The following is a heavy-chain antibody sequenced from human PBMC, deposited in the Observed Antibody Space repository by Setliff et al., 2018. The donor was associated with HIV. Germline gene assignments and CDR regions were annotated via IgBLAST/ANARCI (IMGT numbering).Heavy chain of an antibody. V-gene: IGHV4-39*07. J-gene: IGHJ5*02. CDR1: GGFISSSGYY. D-gene: IGHD3-10*01. CDR2: IYYSGSS. Sequence: SETLSLTCTVSGGFISSSGYYWGWIRQPPGKGLEWIGIIYYSGSSYYNPSLKSRVTISVDTSKKQFSLKLSSVTAADTAVYYCARGHGSGSPANWFDPWGQGALVTVSS. CDR3: ARGHGSGSPANWFDP.